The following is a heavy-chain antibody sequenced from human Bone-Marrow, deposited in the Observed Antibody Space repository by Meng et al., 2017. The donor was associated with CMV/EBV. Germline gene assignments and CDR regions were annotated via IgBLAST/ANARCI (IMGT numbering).Heavy chain of an antibody. J-gene: IGHJ6*02. CDR3: ARDGPYSGSYGGIGYFYYGMDV. V-gene: IGHV1-18*04. Sequence: ASVKVSCKASGYTFTGYYMHWVRQAPGQGLEWMAWISAYNGNTNYAQNFQGRVTMTTDTPTSTAYMELRSLRSDDTAVYYCARDGPYSGSYGGIGYFYYGMDVWGQGTTVTVSS. CDR2: ISAYNGNT. D-gene: IGHD1-26*01. CDR1: GYTFTGYY.